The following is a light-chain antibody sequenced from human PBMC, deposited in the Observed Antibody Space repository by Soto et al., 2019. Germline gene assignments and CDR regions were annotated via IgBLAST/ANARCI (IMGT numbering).Light chain of an antibody. CDR1: QTVGNT. J-gene: IGKJ1*01. CDR2: GAS. CDR3: LHYKDWPRWT. V-gene: IGKV3-15*01. Sequence: EIVLTQSPATLSVSPGERATLSCRASQTVGNTLAWYQQQPGQTPRLLIYGASTTATGSPARFSGSGSGTEFTLTIDRLQSEDFAVYYCLHYKDWPRWTFGQGTKVEVK.